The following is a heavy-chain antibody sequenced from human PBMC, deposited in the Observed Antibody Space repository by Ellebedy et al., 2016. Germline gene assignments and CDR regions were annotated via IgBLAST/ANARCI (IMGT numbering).Heavy chain of an antibody. D-gene: IGHD1-26*01. CDR3: ASFSGSYRNLDY. Sequence: GGSLRLSCAASGFTFSNCVMGWVRQAPGKGLEWVSSISGSGTSTYYADSVKGRFTISRDNSKNTLYLQMNSLRAEDTAVYYCASFSGSYRNLDYWGQGTLVTVSS. CDR2: ISGSGTST. V-gene: IGHV3-23*01. J-gene: IGHJ4*02. CDR1: GFTFSNCV.